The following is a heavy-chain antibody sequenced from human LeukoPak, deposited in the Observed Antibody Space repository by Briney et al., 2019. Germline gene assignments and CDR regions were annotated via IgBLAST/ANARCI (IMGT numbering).Heavy chain of an antibody. CDR3: AKSDYGSGSYYKLLIDY. CDR1: GFTFDDYA. Sequence: GGSLRLSCAASGFTFDDYAMNGVRQAQGKGLGGVSLISGDGGSTYYADSVKGRFTISRDNSKNSLYLQMNSLRTEDTALYYCAKSDYGSGSYYKLLIDYWGQGTLVTVSS. V-gene: IGHV3-43*02. CDR2: ISGDGGST. J-gene: IGHJ4*02. D-gene: IGHD3-10*01.